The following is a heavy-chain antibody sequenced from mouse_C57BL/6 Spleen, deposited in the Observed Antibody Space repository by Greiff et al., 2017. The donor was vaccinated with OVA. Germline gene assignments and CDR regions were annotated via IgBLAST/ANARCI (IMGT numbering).Heavy chain of an antibody. CDR3: ARWVTTVVASEVYFYYAMDY. D-gene: IGHD1-1*01. Sequence: EVKLVESGPELVKPGASVKISCKASGYSFTGYYMNWVKQSPEKSLEWIGEINPSTGGTTYNQKFKAKATLTVDKSSSTAYMQLKSLTSEDSAVYYCARWVTTVVASEVYFYYAMDYWGQGTSVTVSS. J-gene: IGHJ4*01. CDR1: GYSFTGYY. V-gene: IGHV1-42*01. CDR2: INPSTGGT.